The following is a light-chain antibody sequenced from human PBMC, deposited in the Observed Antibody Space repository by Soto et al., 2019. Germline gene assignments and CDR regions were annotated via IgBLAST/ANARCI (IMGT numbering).Light chain of an antibody. CDR3: QQYYSSPLT. V-gene: IGKV4-1*01. J-gene: IGKJ4*01. CDR2: WAS. Sequence: DIVMTQSPDSLAVSLCERATINCKSSQSVLYSSNNKNYLAWYQQKPGQPPKLLIYWASTRESGVPDRFSGSGSGTDFTLTISSLQAEDVAAYYCQQYYSSPLTFGGGTKVDI. CDR1: QSVLYSSNNKNY.